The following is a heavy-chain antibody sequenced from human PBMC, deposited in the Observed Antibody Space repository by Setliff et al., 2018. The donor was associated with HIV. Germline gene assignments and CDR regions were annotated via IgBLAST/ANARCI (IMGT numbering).Heavy chain of an antibody. CDR1: GFTFNKAW. J-gene: IGHJ3*02. CDR3: TTFVGANPWHDAFDI. CDR2: VKSKIDGGTV. D-gene: IGHD1-26*01. V-gene: IGHV3-15*07. Sequence: GGSLSLSCAASGFTFNKAWMNWVRQAPGKGLEWVGRVKSKIDGGTVDYAAPVKGRFTILVDDSRNTLYLQMNSLKTEDTGVYYCTTFVGANPWHDAFDIWGHGTMVTVSS.